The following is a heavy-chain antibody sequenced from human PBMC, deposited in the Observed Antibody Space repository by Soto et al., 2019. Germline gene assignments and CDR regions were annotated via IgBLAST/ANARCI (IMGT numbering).Heavy chain of an antibody. Sequence: QVQLVQSGAEVKKPGASVKVSCKASGYTFRIYGITWVRQAPGQGLEWMGWISANDGNTHYAQKFQGRVTMTTDTSTSTAYMEVRSLRPDDTAVYYCARKGTGAPVDSWGQGTLVTVSS. CDR2: ISANDGNT. CDR3: ARKGTGAPVDS. J-gene: IGHJ4*02. CDR1: GYTFRIYG. V-gene: IGHV1-18*01. D-gene: IGHD1-1*01.